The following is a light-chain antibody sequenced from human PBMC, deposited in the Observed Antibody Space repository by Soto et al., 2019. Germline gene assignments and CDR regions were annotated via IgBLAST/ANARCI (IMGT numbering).Light chain of an antibody. CDR3: GTWDSSLSVAYV. CDR1: SSNIGNNY. V-gene: IGLV1-51*01. CDR2: DNN. J-gene: IGLJ1*01. Sequence: QSVLTQPPSVSAAPGQRVTISCSGSSSNIGNNYVSWYQQLPGTAPKLLLYDNNKRPSGIPDRFSGSKSGTSATLGITGLQTGDEADYYCGTWDSSLSVAYVFGTGTKLTVL.